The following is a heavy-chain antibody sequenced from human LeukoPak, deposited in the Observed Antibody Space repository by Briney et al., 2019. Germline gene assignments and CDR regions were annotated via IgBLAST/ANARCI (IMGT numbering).Heavy chain of an antibody. CDR1: GGSFSGYY. D-gene: IGHD6-19*01. J-gene: IGHJ4*02. Sequence: SETLSLTCAVYGGSFSGYYWGWIRQPPGKGLEWIGEINHSGSTNYNPSLKSRVTISVDTSKNQFSLKLSSVTAADTAVYYCARPYSSGFGYFDYWGQGTLVTVSS. CDR2: INHSGST. CDR3: ARPYSSGFGYFDY. V-gene: IGHV4-34*01.